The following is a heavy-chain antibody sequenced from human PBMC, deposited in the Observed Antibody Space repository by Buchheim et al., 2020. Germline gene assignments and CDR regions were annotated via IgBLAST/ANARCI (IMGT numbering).Heavy chain of an antibody. J-gene: IGHJ4*02. Sequence: QVQLQESGPGLVKPSQTLSLTCTVSGGSISSGDYYWSWIRQPPGKGLEWIGYIYYSGSTYYNPSLKSRVTISVDTSKKQFSLKLSSVTAADTAVYYCARGISRYYYDSSGYYPPYYFDYWGQGTL. V-gene: IGHV4-30-4*01. CDR3: ARGISRYYYDSSGYYPPYYFDY. CDR2: IYYSGST. CDR1: GGSISSGDYY. D-gene: IGHD3-22*01.